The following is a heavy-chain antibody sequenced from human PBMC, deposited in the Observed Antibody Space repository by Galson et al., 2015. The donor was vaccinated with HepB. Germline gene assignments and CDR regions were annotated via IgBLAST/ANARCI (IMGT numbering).Heavy chain of an antibody. CDR3: ARGAYDYVWWSYRYGPFDH. D-gene: IGHD3-16*02. J-gene: IGHJ4*02. CDR2: ISSNSIHT. CDR1: GFTFSDYY. V-gene: IGHV3-11*03. Sequence: SLRLSCAASGFTFSDYYMSWIRQAPGKGLEWVSYISSNSIHTNYADSLKGRITNSRDNAKNSLYLQMHSLQAEDTAVYYCARGAYDYVWWSYRYGPFDHWGQGTLVTVSS.